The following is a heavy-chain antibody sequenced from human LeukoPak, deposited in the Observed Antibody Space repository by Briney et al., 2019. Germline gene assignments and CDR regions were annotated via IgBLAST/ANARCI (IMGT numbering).Heavy chain of an antibody. CDR2: INSDGSST. CDR3: AKDRDY. Sequence: GGSLRLSCAASGFTFSSYWMHWVRQAPGKGLVWVSRINSDGSSTSYADSVRGRFTISRDNSKNTLYLQMNRLRVDDTAIYYCAKDRDYWGQGTLVTVSS. CDR1: GFTFSSYW. J-gene: IGHJ4*02. V-gene: IGHV3-74*01.